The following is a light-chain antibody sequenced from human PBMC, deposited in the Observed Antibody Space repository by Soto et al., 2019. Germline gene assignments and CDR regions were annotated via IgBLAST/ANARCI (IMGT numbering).Light chain of an antibody. J-gene: IGLJ2*01. CDR3: SSYTSSSASVV. CDR1: SSDVGGYNY. V-gene: IGLV2-14*01. CDR2: DVS. Sequence: QSALTQPASVSGSPGQSITISCTGTSSDVGGYNYVSWYKQHPGKAPKLMIYDVSNRPSGVSNRFSGSKSGNTASLTISGLQAEDEADYYCSSYTSSSASVVFGGGTKLTGL.